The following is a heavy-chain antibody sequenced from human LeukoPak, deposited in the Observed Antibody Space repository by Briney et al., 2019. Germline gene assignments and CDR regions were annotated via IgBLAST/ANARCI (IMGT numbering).Heavy chain of an antibody. CDR3: ARVDTTIDAFDI. V-gene: IGHV3-21*01. CDR2: ISSSSNYI. J-gene: IGHJ3*02. CDR1: GFTFSSYT. D-gene: IGHD5-18*01. Sequence: GGSLRLSCAASGFTFSSYTMNWVRQAPGKGLEWVSSISSSSNYIYYADSVKGRLTISKDNAKNSLYLQMNSLRAEDTAVYYCARVDTTIDAFDIWGQGTMVTVSS.